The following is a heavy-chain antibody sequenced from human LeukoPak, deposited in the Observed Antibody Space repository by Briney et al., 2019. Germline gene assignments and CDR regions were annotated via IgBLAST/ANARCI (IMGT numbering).Heavy chain of an antibody. V-gene: IGHV3-11*06. CDR3: ARGPVCSGGSCYFPADY. D-gene: IGHD2-15*01. J-gene: IGHJ4*02. CDR1: GFTFSDYY. CDR2: ISSSSSYT. Sequence: GGSLRLSCAASGFTFSDYYMSWIRQAPGKGLEWISFISSSSSYTNYADSVKGRFTISRDNAKNSLYLQMNSLRDEDTAVYYCARGPVCSGGSCYFPADYWGQGTLVTVSS.